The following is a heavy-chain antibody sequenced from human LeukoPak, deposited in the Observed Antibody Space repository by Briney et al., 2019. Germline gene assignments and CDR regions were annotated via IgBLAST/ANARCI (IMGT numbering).Heavy chain of an antibody. CDR2: IYPGDSDT. CDR1: GYSFTSYW. V-gene: IGHV5-51*01. D-gene: IGHD1-14*01. Sequence: GESLKISCKGSGYSFTSYWIGWVRQLPGKGLEWMGIIYPGDSDTRYSPSFQGQVTISADKSISTAYLQWSSLKASDTAMYYCARIGEPEGTGLDAFDIWGQGTMVTVSS. CDR3: ARIGEPEGTGLDAFDI. J-gene: IGHJ3*02.